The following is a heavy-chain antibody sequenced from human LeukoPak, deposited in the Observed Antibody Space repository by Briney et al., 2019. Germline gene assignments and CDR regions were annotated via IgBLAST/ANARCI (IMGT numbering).Heavy chain of an antibody. J-gene: IGHJ3*02. Sequence: PGGSLRLSCAASGFTVSSNYMSWVRQAPGKGLEWVSVIYSGGSTYYADSVKGRFTISRDNSKNTLYLQMNSLRAEDTAVYYCARGGGYYDRGTSNAFDIWGQGTMVTVSS. CDR3: ARGGGYYDRGTSNAFDI. CDR1: GFTVSSNY. V-gene: IGHV3-66*01. D-gene: IGHD3-22*01. CDR2: IYSGGST.